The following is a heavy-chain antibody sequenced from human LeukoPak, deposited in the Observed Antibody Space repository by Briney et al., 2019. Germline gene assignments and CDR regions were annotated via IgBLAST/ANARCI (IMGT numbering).Heavy chain of an antibody. J-gene: IGHJ4*02. CDR2: ITGSGDTT. V-gene: IGHV3-23*01. CDR1: GFIFSSYS. CDR3: AKTQDTSLIFGYFDY. Sequence: GGSLRLSCAASGFIFSSYSLSWVRQAPGRGLEWVSVITGSGDTTLYADSVQGRFTISRDNSKNTVYLHMNSLRAEDTAVYYCAKTQDTSLIFGYFDYWGQGTLVTVSS. D-gene: IGHD3/OR15-3a*01.